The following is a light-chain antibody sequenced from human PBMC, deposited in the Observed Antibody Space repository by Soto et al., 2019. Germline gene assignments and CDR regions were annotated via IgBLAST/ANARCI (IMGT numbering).Light chain of an antibody. CDR2: AAS. V-gene: IGKV1-6*01. J-gene: IGKJ1*01. Sequence: AIQMTQSPSSLSASVGDRVTISCRASQGINNNIGWYQQQPGKAPKLLIYAASSRPSAVPARFSGSGSGTDFTLTITRLESDDFAVYFCQQYGSSPRTFGQGTKVEIK. CDR3: QQYGSSPRT. CDR1: QGINNN.